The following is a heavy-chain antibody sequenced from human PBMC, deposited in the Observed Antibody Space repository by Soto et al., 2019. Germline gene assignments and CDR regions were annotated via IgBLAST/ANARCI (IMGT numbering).Heavy chain of an antibody. J-gene: IGHJ3*02. CDR1: GGSISTYY. V-gene: IGHV4-4*07. CDR2: VYISGRT. Sequence: QVQLQESGPGLVKPSETLSLTCTVSGGSISTYYWNWIRQSAGRGLEWLGRVYISGRTNYHPALKTRVAMSVDTSNIQFSLKVTSVTAADTAVYYCARGGRDGFDIWGQGTMVTVSS. CDR3: ARGGRDGFDI.